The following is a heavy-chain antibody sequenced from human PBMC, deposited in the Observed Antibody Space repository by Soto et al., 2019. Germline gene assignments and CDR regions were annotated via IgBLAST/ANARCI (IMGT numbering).Heavy chain of an antibody. CDR3: ANSRVSMVRGLIIIPNY. CDR2: ISGHGDAT. V-gene: IGHV3-23*01. D-gene: IGHD3-10*01. J-gene: IGHJ4*02. Sequence: EGSLRLSCAASGFPFTGYAMSWVSQAPGKGLEWVSAISGHGDATFYADSVKGRFTISRDNSKNTLYLHMNSLRAEDTALYYCANSRVSMVRGLIIIPNYWGQGTLVTVSS. CDR1: GFPFTGYA.